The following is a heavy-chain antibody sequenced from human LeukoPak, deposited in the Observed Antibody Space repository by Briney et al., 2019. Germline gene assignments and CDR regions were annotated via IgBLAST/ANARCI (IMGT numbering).Heavy chain of an antibody. CDR3: ARAGEGYCSGGSCYSGYFDY. CDR2: MNPNSGNT. J-gene: IGHJ4*02. D-gene: IGHD2-15*01. V-gene: IGHV1-8*01. Sequence: GASVKVSCKASGYTFTSYDIDWVRQATEQGLEWMGWMNPNSGNTGYAQKFQGRVTMTKNTSISTAYMELSSLRSEDTAVYYCARAGEGYCSGGSCYSGYFDYWGQGTLVTVSS. CDR1: GYTFTSYD.